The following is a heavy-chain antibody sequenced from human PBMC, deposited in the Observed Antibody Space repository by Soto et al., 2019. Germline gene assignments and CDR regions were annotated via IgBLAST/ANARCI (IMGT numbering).Heavy chain of an antibody. J-gene: IGHJ5*02. V-gene: IGHV1-69*01. CDR1: GGTFSSYA. Sequence: QVQLVQSGAEVKKPGSSVKVSCKASGGTFSSYAISWVRQAPGQGLEWMGGIIPIFGTANYAQKFQGRVTITADESTSTAYMELSSLRSEDTAAYYCARDKRIEYSSSWNWFDPWGQGTLVTVSS. D-gene: IGHD6-6*01. CDR3: ARDKRIEYSSSWNWFDP. CDR2: IIPIFGTA.